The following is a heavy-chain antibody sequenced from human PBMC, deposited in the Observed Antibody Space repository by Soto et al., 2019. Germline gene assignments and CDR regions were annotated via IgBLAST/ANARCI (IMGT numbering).Heavy chain of an antibody. J-gene: IGHJ3*02. CDR3: ARRPTSSWAAFDI. V-gene: IGHV5-51*01. CDR1: GYSFTSYW. Sequence: GESLKISCKGSGYSFTSYWIGWVRQMPGKGLEWMGIIYHGDSDTRYSPSFQRQVTISADKSISTAYLQWGSLKASDTAMYYCARRPTSSWAAFDIWGQGTMVTVSS. D-gene: IGHD2-2*01. CDR2: IYHGDSDT.